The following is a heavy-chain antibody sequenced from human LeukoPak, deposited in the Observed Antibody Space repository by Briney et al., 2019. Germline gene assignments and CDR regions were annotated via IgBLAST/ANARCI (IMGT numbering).Heavy chain of an antibody. CDR1: GFTFSSYA. V-gene: IGHV3-23*01. CDR3: AKEFTIFGGPGYFDY. D-gene: IGHD3-3*01. Sequence: PGGSLRLSCAASGFTFSSYAMSWVRQAPGKGLEWVSTISGSSGSTYYADSVKGRFTISRDNSKNTLYLQMNSLRAEDTAVYYCAKEFTIFGGPGYFDYWGQGALVTVSS. CDR2: ISGSSGST. J-gene: IGHJ4*02.